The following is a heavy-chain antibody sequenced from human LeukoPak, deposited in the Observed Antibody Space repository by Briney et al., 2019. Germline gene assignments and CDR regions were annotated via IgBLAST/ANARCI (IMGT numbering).Heavy chain of an antibody. Sequence: GSLKLSCAASGFPFSSYAVSWVRQAPGKGLEWVSAISGSGGSTYYADSVKGRFTISRDNSKNTLYLQMNSLRAEDTAVYYCAKGGDVVVTAIFDYWGQGTLVTVSS. D-gene: IGHD2-21*02. V-gene: IGHV3-23*01. CDR2: ISGSGGST. CDR1: GFPFSSYA. CDR3: AKGGDVVVTAIFDY. J-gene: IGHJ4*02.